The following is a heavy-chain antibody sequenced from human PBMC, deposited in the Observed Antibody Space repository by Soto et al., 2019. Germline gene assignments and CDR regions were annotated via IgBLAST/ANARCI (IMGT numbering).Heavy chain of an antibody. CDR1: GFTFSDYY. Sequence: VQLLESGGGLVQPGGSLRLSCAASGFTFSDYYMNWIRQAPGKGLEWVSYISSSATTRQYADSVKGRFIISRDNDKNSVYLQMNSLRAEDTAVYYCARDGPYTYGPEHYFDYWGRGTLVTVSS. V-gene: IGHV3-11*01. CDR2: ISSSATTR. D-gene: IGHD5-18*01. CDR3: ARDGPYTYGPEHYFDY. J-gene: IGHJ4*02.